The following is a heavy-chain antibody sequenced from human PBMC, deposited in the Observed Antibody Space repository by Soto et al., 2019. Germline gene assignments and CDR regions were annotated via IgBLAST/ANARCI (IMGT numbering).Heavy chain of an antibody. CDR3: ARDGGYSRDGYNRNWVDP. CDR2: ISPIFGTA. CDR1: GGTFSSYA. V-gene: IGHV1-69*01. Sequence: QVQLVQSGAEVKKPGSSVKVSCKASGGTFSSYAISWVRQAPGQGLECMGGISPIFGTANYAQKFQGRVTITADESTSTADMELRSLRSEDTALYYCARDGGYSRDGYNRNWVDPWGQGTLVTFSS. J-gene: IGHJ5*02. D-gene: IGHD6-19*01.